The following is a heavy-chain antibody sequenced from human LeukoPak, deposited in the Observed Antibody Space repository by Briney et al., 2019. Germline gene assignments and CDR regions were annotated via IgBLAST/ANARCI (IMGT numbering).Heavy chain of an antibody. D-gene: IGHD1-14*01. CDR3: ARDDKAGYYFDY. CDR2: IIPIFGTA. CDR1: GGTFSSYA. J-gene: IGHJ4*02. V-gene: IGHV1-69*05. Sequence: SSVKVSCKASGGTFSSYAISWVRQAPGQGLERMGGIIPIFGTANYAQKFQGRVTITTDESTSTAYMELSSLRSEDTAVYYCARDDKAGYYFDYWGQGTLVTVSS.